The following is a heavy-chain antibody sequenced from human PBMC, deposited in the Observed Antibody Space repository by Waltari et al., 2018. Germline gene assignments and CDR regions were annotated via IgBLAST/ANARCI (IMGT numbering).Heavy chain of an antibody. CDR2: IFYSGST. J-gene: IGHJ4*02. CDR1: GDSVSTPGYY. Sequence: QLQLQESGPGLVKPSETLSLSCTVSGDSVSTPGYYWTWIRQPPGKGLEWIGTIFYSGSTYHNPPLKSRVTMAVDTSKNQFSLNLSSVTAADTAVYYCARQGVSDFDYYFDSWGQGTLVTVSA. D-gene: IGHD3-9*01. V-gene: IGHV4-39*01. CDR3: ARQGVSDFDYYFDS.